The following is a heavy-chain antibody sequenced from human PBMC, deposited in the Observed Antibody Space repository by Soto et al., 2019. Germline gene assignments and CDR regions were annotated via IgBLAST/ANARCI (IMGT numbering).Heavy chain of an antibody. CDR2: IYPGDSDT. CDR3: ARHIYYYYSGMDV. CDR1: GYSFTSYW. Sequence: VESLKISCKGSGYSFTSYWIGWVRQMAGKGLEWMGIIYPGDSDTRYSPSFQGQVTISADKPISTAYLQWSSLKASDTAMYYCARHIYYYYSGMDVWGQGTTVTVSS. V-gene: IGHV5-51*01. J-gene: IGHJ6*02.